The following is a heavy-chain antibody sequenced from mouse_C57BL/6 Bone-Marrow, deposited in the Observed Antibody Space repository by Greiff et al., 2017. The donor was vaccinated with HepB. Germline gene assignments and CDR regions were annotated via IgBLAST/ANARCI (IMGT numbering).Heavy chain of an antibody. D-gene: IGHD2-5*01. J-gene: IGHJ1*03. CDR3: ARHLYSNYWYFDV. V-gene: IGHV5-9*01. Sequence: DVMLVESGGGLVKPGGSLKLSCAASGFTFSSYTMSWVRQTPEKRLEWVATISGGGGNTYYPDSVKGRFTISRDNAKNTLYLQMSSLRSEDTALYYCARHLYSNYWYFDVWGTGTTVTVSS. CDR1: GFTFSSYT. CDR2: ISGGGGNT.